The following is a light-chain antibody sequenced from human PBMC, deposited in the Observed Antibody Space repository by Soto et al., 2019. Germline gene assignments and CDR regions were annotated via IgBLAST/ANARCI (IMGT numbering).Light chain of an antibody. J-gene: IGKJ1*01. V-gene: IGKV1-9*01. CDR3: XQLNXXPXX. Sequence: DIQLTQSPSFLSASLGDRVTITCRASQGXSRYLAWYQQKPGRAPKLLIYAASTLQSGVPSRFSGSGSGTEFTLTISGLQPEXFXSYXXXQLNXXPXXXGLGTKVEIK. CDR1: QGXSRY. CDR2: AAS.